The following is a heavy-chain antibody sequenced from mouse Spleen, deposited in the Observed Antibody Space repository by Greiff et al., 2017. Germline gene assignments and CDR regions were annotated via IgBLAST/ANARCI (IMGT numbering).Heavy chain of an antibody. CDR3: ARFDGYYLYYYAMDY. CDR2: IYPRDGST. CDR1: GYTFTSYD. Sequence: VHLVESGPELVKPGASVKLSCKASGYTFTSYDINWVKQRPGQGLEWIGWIYPRDGSTKYNEKFKGKATLTVDTSSSTAYMELHSLTSEDSAVYFCARFDGYYLYYYAMDYWGQGTSVTVSS. D-gene: IGHD2-3*01. J-gene: IGHJ4*01. V-gene: IGHV1-85*01.